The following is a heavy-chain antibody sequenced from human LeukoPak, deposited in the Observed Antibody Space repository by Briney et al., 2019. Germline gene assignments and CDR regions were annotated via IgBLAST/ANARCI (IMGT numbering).Heavy chain of an antibody. V-gene: IGHV1-8*01. CDR3: APTNYRLPFDY. CDR1: GYTFTNYD. CDR2: MTPKNGNT. Sequence: ASVKVSCKASGYTFTNYDSSWVRQASGQGVEWIGYMTPKNGNTGSAQRLQSSGTITRDTSISTAYMELSSLRSEDTAVYYCAPTNYRLPFDYWGQGTPVTVSS. D-gene: IGHD1-7*01. J-gene: IGHJ4*02.